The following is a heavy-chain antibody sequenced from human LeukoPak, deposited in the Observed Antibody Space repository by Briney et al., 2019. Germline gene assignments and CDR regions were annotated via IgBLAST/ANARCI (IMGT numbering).Heavy chain of an antibody. J-gene: IGHJ4*02. CDR1: GYTFSGYY. V-gene: IGHV1-2*02. CDR3: ASGDRVTMLRGGNIGYFDY. Sequence: ASVKVSCKASGYTFSGYYMHWVRQAPGQGLEWKGWINPNSGGTDYAQKFQGRVTMTRDTSISTAYMELSRLRSDDTAVYYCASGDRVTMLRGGNIGYFDYWGQGTLVTVSS. CDR2: INPNSGGT. D-gene: IGHD3-10*01.